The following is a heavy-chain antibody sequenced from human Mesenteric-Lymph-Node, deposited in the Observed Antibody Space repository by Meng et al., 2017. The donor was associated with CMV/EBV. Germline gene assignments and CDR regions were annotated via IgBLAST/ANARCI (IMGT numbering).Heavy chain of an antibody. Sequence: SGSTCADSSVYWVRQAPGHGLEWMGRITPKTGGAYSAQMFQGRVAMSFDSSTTTVYMELSGLRSDDTAVYYCARDHNSAWQKDWYFDLWGPGTLVTVSS. CDR3: ARDHNSAWQKDWYFDL. CDR2: ITPKTGGA. V-gene: IGHV1-2*06. CDR1: GSTCADSS. D-gene: IGHD1-1*01. J-gene: IGHJ2*01.